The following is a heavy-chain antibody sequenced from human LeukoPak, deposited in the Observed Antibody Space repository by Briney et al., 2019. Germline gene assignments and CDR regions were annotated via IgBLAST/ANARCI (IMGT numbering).Heavy chain of an antibody. Sequence: GGSLRLSCAASGFTFSSFEMKWVRQAPGKGLEWVSAISGSGGSTYYADSVKGRFTISRDNSKNTLYLQMNSLRAEDTAVYYCAKVQDYYYYYMDVWGKGTTVTVSS. V-gene: IGHV3-23*01. CDR2: ISGSGGST. J-gene: IGHJ6*03. CDR1: GFTFSSFE. CDR3: AKVQDYYYYYMDV. D-gene: IGHD2-15*01.